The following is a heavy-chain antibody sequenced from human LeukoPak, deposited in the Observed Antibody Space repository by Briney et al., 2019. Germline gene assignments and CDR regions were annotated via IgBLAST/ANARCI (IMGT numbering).Heavy chain of an antibody. CDR2: IYYSGST. Sequence: PSETLSLTCTVSGGSISSYYWSWIRQPPGKGLEWIGYIYYSGSTNYNPSLKSRVTISVDTSKNQFSLKLSSVTAADTAVYYCAKRAGYYFDYWGQGTLVTVSS. CDR1: GGSISSYY. CDR3: AKRAGYYFDY. J-gene: IGHJ4*02. V-gene: IGHV4-59*01. D-gene: IGHD4/OR15-4a*01.